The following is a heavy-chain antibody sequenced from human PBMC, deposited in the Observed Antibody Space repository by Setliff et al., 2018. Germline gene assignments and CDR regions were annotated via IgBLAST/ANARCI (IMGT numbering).Heavy chain of an antibody. V-gene: IGHV3-30*04. CDR1: GFTFSSYA. D-gene: IGHD3-16*01. CDR2: ISHDGSNK. J-gene: IGHJ4*02. Sequence: GGSLRLSCAASGFTFSSYAMHWVRQAPGKGLEWVAVISHDGSNKYYADSVKGRFTISRDNSKNTLYLQMNSLRAEDTAVYYCARDRLRSDSPWGYFDYWGQGTLVTV. CDR3: ARDRLRSDSPWGYFDY.